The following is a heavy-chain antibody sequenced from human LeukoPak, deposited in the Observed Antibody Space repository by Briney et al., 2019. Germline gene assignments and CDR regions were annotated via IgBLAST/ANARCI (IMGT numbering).Heavy chain of an antibody. Sequence: GGSLRLSCAASGFTFSHYWMNWVRQAPGKGLEWVATIKPDGSYNDYVDSVKGRFTISRDNAKNSLSLQMSSLRAEDTAVYYCANEMNWSFGYWGQGTLVTVSS. CDR1: GFTFSHYW. J-gene: IGHJ4*02. D-gene: IGHD1-1*01. CDR3: ANEMNWSFGY. V-gene: IGHV3-7*02. CDR2: IKPDGSYN.